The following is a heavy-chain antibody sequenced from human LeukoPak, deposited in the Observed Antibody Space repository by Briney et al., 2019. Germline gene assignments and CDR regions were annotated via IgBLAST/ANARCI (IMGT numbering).Heavy chain of an antibody. V-gene: IGHV1-2*04. D-gene: IGHD2-15*01. J-gene: IGHJ6*02. CDR3: ARDILGRSNGGNNYFGMEV. CDR1: GYTFTDYY. CDR2: INLYSGGA. Sequence: ASVKVSCKASGYTFTDYYMHWVRQAPGQGLEWMGCINLYSGGAHYAQKFQDWLSMTRDTSINTAYMELSSLRSDDTAVYYCARDILGRSNGGNNYFGMEVWGQGTTVTVSS.